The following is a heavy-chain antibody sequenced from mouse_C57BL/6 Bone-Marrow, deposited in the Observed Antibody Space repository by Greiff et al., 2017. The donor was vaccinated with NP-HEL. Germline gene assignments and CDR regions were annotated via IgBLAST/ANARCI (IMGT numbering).Heavy chain of an antibody. CDR3: ARHYYSNYFDY. J-gene: IGHJ2*01. V-gene: IGHV5-6*02. Sequence: EVMLVESGGDLVKPGGGSLKLSCAASGFTFSSYGMSWVRQTPDKRLEWVATISSGGSYTYYPDSVKGRFTISRDNAKNTLYLQMSSLKSEDTAMYYCARHYYSNYFDYWGQGTTLTVSS. CDR1: GFTFSSYG. CDR2: ISSGGSYT. D-gene: IGHD2-5*01.